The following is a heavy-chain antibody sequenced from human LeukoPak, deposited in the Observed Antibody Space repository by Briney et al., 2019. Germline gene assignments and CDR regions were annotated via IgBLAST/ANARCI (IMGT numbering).Heavy chain of an antibody. CDR1: GFTFSQYW. D-gene: IGHD2-21*02. CDR2: INPDGRDT. J-gene: IGHJ1*01. CDR3: TSWGDTTAEYFQR. V-gene: IGHV3-7*01. Sequence: GGSLRLSCAASGFTFSQYWMSWVRQAPGKGLEWVAHINPDGRDTYYVDSVKGRFTTSRDNAQNSMYLQMNSLRVEDTAVYYCTSWGDTTAEYFQRWGQGTLVTVSS.